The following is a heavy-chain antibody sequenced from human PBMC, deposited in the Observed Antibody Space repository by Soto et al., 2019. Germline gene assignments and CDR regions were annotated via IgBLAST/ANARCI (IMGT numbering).Heavy chain of an antibody. CDR1: GFTFRSFT. J-gene: IGHJ5*02. CDR2: ISSNSAYI. Sequence: GSLRLSCAASGFTFRSFTMNWVRQAPGKGLEWVSTISSNSAYIYYTDALRGRFTISRDNAKDSLHLQMNSLRAEDTAVYYCTRDASRDSSARGWFDPWGPGPLLTLSS. V-gene: IGHV3-21*01. D-gene: IGHD6-13*01. CDR3: TRDASRDSSARGWFDP.